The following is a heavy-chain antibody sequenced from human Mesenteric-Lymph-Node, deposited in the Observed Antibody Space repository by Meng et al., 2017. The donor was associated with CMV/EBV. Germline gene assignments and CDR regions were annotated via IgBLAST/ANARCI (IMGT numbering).Heavy chain of an antibody. D-gene: IGHD6-19*01. V-gene: IGHV1-2*02. CDR2: IKPNSGNT. J-gene: IGHJ4*02. CDR3: ARDIAVAGTSMEQDY. Sequence: ASVKVSCKASGYFFSDHFMHWVRQSPGQGLEWMGWIKPNSGNTNYAQNFQGRVTMTSDSSITTVYMELSRLTSDDTAVYYCARDIAVAGTSMEQDYWGQGTLVTVSS. CDR1: GYFFSDHF.